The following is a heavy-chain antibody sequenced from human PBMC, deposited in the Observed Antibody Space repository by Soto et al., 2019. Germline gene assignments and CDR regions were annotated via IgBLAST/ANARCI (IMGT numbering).Heavy chain of an antibody. Sequence: QVQLVQSGAEVKNPGASVKVSCTSSGYHFISYGISWLRQAPGQGLEWMGWISPYNGHAEYAQKMQGRVILTADTSTSTAYMELTSLTSDDTAVYYCARDRAAPANKWFDPWGQGTLVTVSS. CDR1: GYHFISYG. CDR3: ARDRAAPANKWFDP. J-gene: IGHJ5*02. V-gene: IGHV1-18*01. D-gene: IGHD6-13*01. CDR2: ISPYNGHA.